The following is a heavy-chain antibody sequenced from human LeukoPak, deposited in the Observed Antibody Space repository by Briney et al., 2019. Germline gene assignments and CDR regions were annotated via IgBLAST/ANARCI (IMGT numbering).Heavy chain of an antibody. Sequence: EASVKVSCKVSGYTLTELSMHWVRQAPGKGLEWMGGFDPEDGETIYAQKFQGRVTMTEDTSTDTDYMELSSLRSEDTAVYYCATALNYYDSSGYYYPLGYWGQGTLVTVSS. D-gene: IGHD3-22*01. CDR1: GYTLTELS. V-gene: IGHV1-24*01. J-gene: IGHJ4*02. CDR2: FDPEDGET. CDR3: ATALNYYDSSGYYYPLGY.